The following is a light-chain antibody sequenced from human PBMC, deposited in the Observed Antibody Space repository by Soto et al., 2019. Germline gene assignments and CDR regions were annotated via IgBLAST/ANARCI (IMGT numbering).Light chain of an antibody. V-gene: IGLV2-14*01. CDR3: SSYTSSSTLCV. CDR1: SSDVGDYNY. J-gene: IGLJ1*01. CDR2: EVS. Sequence: QSALTQPASVSGSPGQSITISCTGTSSDVGDYNYVSWYQQHPGKAPKLMIYEVSNRPSGVSNRFSGSKSANTASLTISGLQAEDEADYYCSSYTSSSTLCVFGTGTQLTVL.